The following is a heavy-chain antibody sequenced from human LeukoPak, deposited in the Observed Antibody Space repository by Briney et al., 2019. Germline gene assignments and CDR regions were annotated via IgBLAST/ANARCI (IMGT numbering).Heavy chain of an antibody. CDR3: ARDRDYGDYVGYFQH. D-gene: IGHD4-17*01. Sequence: ASVTVSCTASGYTFTSYGISWVRQAPGQGLEWMGWISAYNGNTDYAQKLQGRVTMTTDTSTSTAYMELRSLRSDDTAVYYCARDRDYGDYVGYFQHWGQGTLVTVSS. CDR1: GYTFTSYG. CDR2: ISAYNGNT. J-gene: IGHJ1*01. V-gene: IGHV1-18*01.